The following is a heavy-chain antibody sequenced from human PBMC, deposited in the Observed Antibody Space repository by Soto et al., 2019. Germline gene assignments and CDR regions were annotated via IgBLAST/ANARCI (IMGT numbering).Heavy chain of an antibody. CDR1: GFTFSSYG. Sequence: PGGSLRLSCAASGFTFSSYGMHWVRQAPGKGLEWVAVIWYDGSNKYYADSVKGRFTISRDNSKNTLYLQMNSLRAEDTAVYYCARVAMWPRPNYYYYMDVWGKGTTVTVSS. J-gene: IGHJ6*03. D-gene: IGHD2-21*01. CDR3: ARVAMWPRPNYYYYMDV. CDR2: IWYDGSNK. V-gene: IGHV3-33*01.